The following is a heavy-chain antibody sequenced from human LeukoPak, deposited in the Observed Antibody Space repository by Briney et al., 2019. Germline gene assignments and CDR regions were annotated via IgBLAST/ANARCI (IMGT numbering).Heavy chain of an antibody. CDR3: ARYVAGLKEALDS. V-gene: IGHV3-11*06. CDR2: ISGSTSYT. CDR1: GFTFSDYY. J-gene: IGHJ4*02. Sequence: GGSLRLSCAASGFTFSDYYMSWIRQAPGMGLEWLPYISGSTSYTDYADSVKGRFTISRDNARKALYLQMNSLRAEDTAVYYCARYVAGLKEALDSWGQGTLVTVSS. D-gene: IGHD6-19*01.